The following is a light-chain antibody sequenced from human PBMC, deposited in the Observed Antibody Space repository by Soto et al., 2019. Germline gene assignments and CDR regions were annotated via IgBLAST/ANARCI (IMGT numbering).Light chain of an antibody. J-gene: IGLJ1*01. V-gene: IGLV1-44*01. CDR2: SNN. CDR1: SSNIGSNA. Sequence: QSVLTQPPSASGTPGQRVTISCSGSSSNIGSNAVSWYRQLPGTAPKLLIYSNNQRPSGVPDRFSGPKSGTSASLAISGLQSEDEADYYCSSYAGSSNVFGTGTKVTVL. CDR3: SSYAGSSNV.